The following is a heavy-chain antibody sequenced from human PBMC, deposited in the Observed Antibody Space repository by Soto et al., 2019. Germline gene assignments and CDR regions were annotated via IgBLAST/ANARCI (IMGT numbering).Heavy chain of an antibody. CDR2: ISYDGSNK. CDR3: IAQQQPSRRGIV. V-gene: IGHV3-30*03. J-gene: IGHJ6*02. D-gene: IGHD6-13*01. Sequence: GGSLRPSCAASGFTFSSYVMHWVRQATGKGLEWVAVISYDGSNKYCADSVKGRFTISRDNSKNTLYLQMNSLRAEDTAVYYCIAQQQPSRRGIVWGQGTTVTGSS. CDR1: GFTFSSYV.